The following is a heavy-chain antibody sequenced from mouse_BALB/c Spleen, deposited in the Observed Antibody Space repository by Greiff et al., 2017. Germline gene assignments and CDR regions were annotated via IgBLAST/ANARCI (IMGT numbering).Heavy chain of an antibody. CDR3: ARSVYYGQLRGAMDY. CDR1: GYTFTSYY. V-gene: IGHV1S56*01. J-gene: IGHJ4*01. Sequence: VQLQQSGPELVKPGASVRISCKASGYTFTSYYIHWVKQRPGQGLEWIGWIYPGNVNTKYNEKFKGKATLTADKSSSTAYMQLSSLTSEDSAVYFCARSVYYGQLRGAMDYWGQGTSVTVSS. D-gene: IGHD2-1*01. CDR2: IYPGNVNT.